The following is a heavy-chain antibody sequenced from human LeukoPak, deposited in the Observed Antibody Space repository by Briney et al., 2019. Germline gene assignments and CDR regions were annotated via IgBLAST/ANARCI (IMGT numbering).Heavy chain of an antibody. V-gene: IGHV3-9*01. CDR2: ISWNSGSI. D-gene: IGHD1-1*01. Sequence: PGGSLRLSCAASGFTFDDYAMHWVRQAPGKGLEWVSGISWNSGSIGYADSVKGRFTISRDNAKNSLYLQMNSLRAEDTALYYCAKGLNWNGNWFDPWGQGTLVTVSS. J-gene: IGHJ5*02. CDR3: AKGLNWNGNWFDP. CDR1: GFTFDDYA.